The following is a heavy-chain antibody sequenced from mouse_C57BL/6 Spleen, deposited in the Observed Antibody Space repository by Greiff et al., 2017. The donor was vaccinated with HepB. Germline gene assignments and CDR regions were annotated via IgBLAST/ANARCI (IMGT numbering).Heavy chain of an antibody. V-gene: IGHV14-4*01. D-gene: IGHD1-1*01. CDR3: TPSTVVATERAMDY. J-gene: IGHJ4*01. CDR1: GFNIKDDY. Sequence: VQLQQSGAELVRPGASVKLSCTASGFNIKDDYMHWVKQRPEQGLEWIGWIDPENGDTEYASTFQGKATITADTSSNTAYLQLSSLTSEDTAVYSWTPSTVVATERAMDYWGQGTSVTVSS. CDR2: IDPENGDT.